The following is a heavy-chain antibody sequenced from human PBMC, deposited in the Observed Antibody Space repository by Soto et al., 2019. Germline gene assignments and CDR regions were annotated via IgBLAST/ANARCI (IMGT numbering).Heavy chain of an antibody. Sequence: PSETLSLTCTVSCGSISSYYWSWIRQPPGKGLEWIGYIYYSGSTNYNPSLKSRVTISVDTSKNQFSLKLSSVTAADTAVYYCARLVRYSYGYGGNWFDPWGQGTLVTVSS. D-gene: IGHD5-18*01. CDR2: IYYSGST. CDR1: CGSISSYY. V-gene: IGHV4-59*01. J-gene: IGHJ5*02. CDR3: ARLVRYSYGYGGNWFDP.